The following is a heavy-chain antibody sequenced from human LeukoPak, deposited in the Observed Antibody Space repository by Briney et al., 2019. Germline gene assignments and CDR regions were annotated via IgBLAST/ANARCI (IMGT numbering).Heavy chain of an antibody. D-gene: IGHD3-16*01. CDR1: GYTSIAYY. Sequence: GASVTVSYKPSGYTSIAYYIKWVRQAPGQRVEWMGWINTNSGGTNYAQKFQGRVTLTRDTFISTAYIEMSNLRSDDTAVYYFARDPGGPDVFDIWGQGTMVTVSS. V-gene: IGHV1-2*02. J-gene: IGHJ3*02. CDR3: ARDPGGPDVFDI. CDR2: INTNSGGT.